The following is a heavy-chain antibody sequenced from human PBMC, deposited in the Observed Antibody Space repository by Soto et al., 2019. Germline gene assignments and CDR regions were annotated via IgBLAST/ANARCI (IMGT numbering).Heavy chain of an antibody. J-gene: IGHJ5*02. Sequence: ASVKVSCKASGYTFTGYYMHWVRQAPGQGLEWMGWINPNSGGTNYAQKFQGWVTMTRDTSISTAYMELSRLRSDDTAVYYCARGPYGDYPHNWFDPWGQGTMVTVYS. CDR3: ARGPYGDYPHNWFDP. CDR2: INPNSGGT. V-gene: IGHV1-2*04. CDR1: GYTFTGYY. D-gene: IGHD4-17*01.